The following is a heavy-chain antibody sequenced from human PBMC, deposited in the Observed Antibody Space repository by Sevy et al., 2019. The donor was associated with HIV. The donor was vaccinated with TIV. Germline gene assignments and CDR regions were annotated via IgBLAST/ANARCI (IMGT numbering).Heavy chain of an antibody. CDR3: ARVDGASGWYEFDY. CDR2: INPNSGGT. D-gene: IGHD6-19*01. V-gene: IGHV1-2*04. CDR1: GYTFTGYY. J-gene: IGHJ4*02. Sequence: ASVNVSCKASGYTFTGYYMHWVRQAPGQGLEWMGWINPNSGGTNYAQKFQGWVTMTRDTSISTAYMELSRLRSDDTAVYYCARVDGASGWYEFDYWGQGTLVTVSS.